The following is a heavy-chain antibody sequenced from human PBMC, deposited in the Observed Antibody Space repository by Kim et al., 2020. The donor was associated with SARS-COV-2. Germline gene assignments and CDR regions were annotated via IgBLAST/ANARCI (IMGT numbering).Heavy chain of an antibody. CDR3: TRDLYGSGRYYFDY. Sequence: GGSLRLSCIASGFTFGDYAMSWFRQAPGKGLEWVGFIRSKAYGGTTEYAASVKGRFTISRDDSKSIAYLQMNSLKTEDTAVYYCTRDLYGSGRYYFDYCGQGTLVTVSS. CDR1: GFTFGDYA. J-gene: IGHJ4*02. D-gene: IGHD3-10*01. V-gene: IGHV3-49*03. CDR2: IRSKAYGGTT.